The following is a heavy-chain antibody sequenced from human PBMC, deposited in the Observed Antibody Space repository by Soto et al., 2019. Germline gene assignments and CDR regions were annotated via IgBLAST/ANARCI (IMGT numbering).Heavy chain of an antibody. V-gene: IGHV2-70*11. CDR3: ARSAYRKFFDY. CDR2: IDWDDDK. J-gene: IGHJ4*02. D-gene: IGHD4-4*01. CDR1: GFSLSTSGMC. Sequence: SGPTLVNPTETLTLTCTVSGFSLSTSGMCVNWIRQPPGRALEWLGSIDWDDDKYYSTSLKTRLTISKDTAKNQVVLTMTNMDPVDTATYYCARSAYRKFFDYWGQGTLVTVSS.